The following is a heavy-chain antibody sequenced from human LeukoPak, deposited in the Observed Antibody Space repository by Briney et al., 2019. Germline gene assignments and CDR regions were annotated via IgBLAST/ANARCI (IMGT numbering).Heavy chain of an antibody. V-gene: IGHV3-48*03. J-gene: IGHJ4*02. CDR1: GFTFNYYE. Sequence: GGSLRLSCAASGFTFNYYEMNWVRQAPGKGLEWVSYISSSGSTIYYADSVKGRFTISRDNAKNSLYLQMNSLRAEDTAVYYCARAGCSGGSFYYDYWGQGTLVTVSS. CDR2: ISSSGSTI. D-gene: IGHD2-15*01. CDR3: ARAGCSGGSFYYDY.